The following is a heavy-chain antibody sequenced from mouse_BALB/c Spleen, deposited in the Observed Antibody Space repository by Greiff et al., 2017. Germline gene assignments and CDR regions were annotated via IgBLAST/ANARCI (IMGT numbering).Heavy chain of an antibody. CDR3: ARRQDGSYRDAMDY. CDR1: GFTFSSYG. D-gene: IGHD1-1*01. CDR2: ISSGGSYT. V-gene: IGHV5-6*02. Sequence: EVMLVESGGDLVKPGGSLKLSCAASGFTFSSYGMSWVRQTPDKRLEWVATISSGGSYTYYPDSVKGRFTISRDNAKNTLYLQMSSLKSEDTAMYYCARRQDGSYRDAMDYWGQGTSVTVSS. J-gene: IGHJ4*01.